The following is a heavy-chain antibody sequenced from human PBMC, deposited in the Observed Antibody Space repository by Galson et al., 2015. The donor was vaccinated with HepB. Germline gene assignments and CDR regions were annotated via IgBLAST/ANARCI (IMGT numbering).Heavy chain of an antibody. Sequence: SVKVSCKASGGTFSSYTISWVRQAPGQGLEWMGRIIPILGIANYAQKFQGRVTITADKSTSTAYMELSSLRSEDTAVYYCAREEWIVSPPKKPDCGGDCLRRELLYYYYGMDVWGQGTTVTVSS. CDR2: IIPILGIA. CDR1: GGTFSSYT. J-gene: IGHJ6*02. D-gene: IGHD2-21*02. V-gene: IGHV1-69*04. CDR3: AREEWIVSPPKKPDCGGDCLRRELLYYYYGMDV.